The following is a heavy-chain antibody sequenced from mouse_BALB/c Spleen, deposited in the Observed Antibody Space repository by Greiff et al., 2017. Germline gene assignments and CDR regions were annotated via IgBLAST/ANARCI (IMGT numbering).Heavy chain of an antibody. J-gene: IGHJ4*01. CDR1: GFTLTSYD. V-gene: IGHV2-9-2*01. Sequence: QVQLQQSGPGLVTPSPSLSISCTASGFTLTSYDISWIRQPPGKGLEWLGVICTGEGTNYNSAFMSRLSISKDNSKGQVFLKMNSLQTDDTAIYYGVREDYRYDESYYAMDYWGQGTTVTVSS. D-gene: IGHD2-14*01. CDR3: VREDYRYDESYYAMDY. CDR2: ICTGEGT.